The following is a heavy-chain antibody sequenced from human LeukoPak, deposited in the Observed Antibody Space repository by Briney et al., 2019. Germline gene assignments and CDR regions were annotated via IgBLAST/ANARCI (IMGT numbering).Heavy chain of an antibody. CDR3: ARKGLRSLGVHDGPYYYGMDV. V-gene: IGHV1-18*01. D-gene: IGHD4-17*01. CDR1: GYTFTSYG. CDR2: ISAYNGNT. J-gene: IGHJ6*02. Sequence: ASVKVSCKASGYTFTSYGNSWVRQAPGQGLEWMGWISAYNGNTNYAQKLQGSVTMTTDTSTSTAYMELRSLRSDDTAVYYCARKGLRSLGVHDGPYYYGMDVWGQGTTVTVSS.